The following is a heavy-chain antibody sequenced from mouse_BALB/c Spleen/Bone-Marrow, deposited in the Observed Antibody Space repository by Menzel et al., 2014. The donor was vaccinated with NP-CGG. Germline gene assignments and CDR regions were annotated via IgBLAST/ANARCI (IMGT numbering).Heavy chain of an antibody. CDR2: IRFNSNNYAT. CDR1: GFTFSNYR. V-gene: IGHV6-6*02. J-gene: IGHJ1*01. CDR3: SSEIDDGYWYMDD. Sequence: EVMLVESGGGLVQPGGSLKLSCVASGFTFSNYRMYWVRQSPEKGLEWVAEIRFNSNNYATHYAEYGKWRFTISNDDSKSKVYLQMKKIRAEDTGIYNCSSEIDDGYWYMDDWGPGTTVTVSS. D-gene: IGHD2-3*01.